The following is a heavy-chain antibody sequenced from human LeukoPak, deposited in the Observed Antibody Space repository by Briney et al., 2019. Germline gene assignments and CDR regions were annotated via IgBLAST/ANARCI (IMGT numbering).Heavy chain of an antibody. Sequence: GGSLRLSCAASGFTFSDYSMNWVRQAPGKGLEWVSWITGSSDTIFYADSVKGRFTISRDNAKNTLYLQMNSLRAEDTAVYYCAKTAGSGWYDYWGQGALVTVSS. V-gene: IGHV3-48*04. J-gene: IGHJ4*02. CDR1: GFTFSDYS. CDR2: ITGSSDTI. CDR3: AKTAGSGWYDY. D-gene: IGHD6-19*01.